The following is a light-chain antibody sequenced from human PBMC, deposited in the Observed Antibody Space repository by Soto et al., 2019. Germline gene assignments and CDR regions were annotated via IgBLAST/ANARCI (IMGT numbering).Light chain of an antibody. CDR1: QSVSSIY. V-gene: IGKV3-20*01. CDR2: GES. Sequence: EIVLTQPPGTLSLSPGERVTLSCRASQSVSSIYLAWYQQKPGQAPRLLIYGESSRATGIPDRFSGSGSGTDFTLTISRLEPEDFAMYYCQQYGNSPYTFGQGTNLEIK. CDR3: QQYGNSPYT. J-gene: IGKJ2*01.